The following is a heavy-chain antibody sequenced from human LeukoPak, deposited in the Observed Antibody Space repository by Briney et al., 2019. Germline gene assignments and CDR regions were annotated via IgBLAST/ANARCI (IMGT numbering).Heavy chain of an antibody. J-gene: IGHJ4*02. CDR1: GFTFSSYW. D-gene: IGHD3-22*01. Sequence: GGSLRLSCAASGFTFSSYWMSWVRQAPGKGLEWVANIKRDGSEKYYVDSVKGRFTISRDNSKNTLYLQMNSLRAEDTAVYYCAKYDSSGYGIDYWGQGTLVTVSS. CDR2: IKRDGSEK. V-gene: IGHV3-7*03. CDR3: AKYDSSGYGIDY.